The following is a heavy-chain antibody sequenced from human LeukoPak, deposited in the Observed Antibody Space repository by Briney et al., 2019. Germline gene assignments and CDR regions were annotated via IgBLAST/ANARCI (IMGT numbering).Heavy chain of an antibody. Sequence: ASVKVSCKASGYTFTGYYMHWVRQATGQGLEWMGWMNPNSGNTGYAQKFQGRVTMTRNTSISTAYMELSSLRSEDTAVYYCARGITWAATGRTGEYYYYGMDVWGQGTTVTVSS. D-gene: IGHD1-26*01. V-gene: IGHV1-8*02. CDR1: GYTFTGYY. J-gene: IGHJ6*02. CDR3: ARGITWAATGRTGEYYYYGMDV. CDR2: MNPNSGNT.